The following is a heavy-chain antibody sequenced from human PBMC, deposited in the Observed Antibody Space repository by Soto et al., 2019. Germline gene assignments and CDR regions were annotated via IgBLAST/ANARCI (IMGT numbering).Heavy chain of an antibody. V-gene: IGHV3-30*03. CDR3: ARANTRDYYGMDV. Sequence: PGGSLRLSCAASGFTFSSYGMHWVRQAPGKGLEWVAVISYDGSNKYYADSVKGRFTISRDNSKNTLYLQMNSLRAEDTAVYYCARANTRDYYGMDVWGQGTTVTVSS. CDR2: ISYDGSNK. CDR1: GFTFSSYG. J-gene: IGHJ6*02.